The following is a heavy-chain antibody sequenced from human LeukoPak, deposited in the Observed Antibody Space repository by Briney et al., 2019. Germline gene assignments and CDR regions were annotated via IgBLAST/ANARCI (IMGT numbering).Heavy chain of an antibody. J-gene: IGHJ5*02. CDR2: IYYSGST. D-gene: IGHD4-17*01. V-gene: IGHV4-59*01. Sequence: GSLRLSCAASGFTFSSYAMSWVRQPPGKGLEWIGYIYYSGSTNYNPSLKSRVTISVDTSKNQFSLKLSSVTAADTAVYYCARSDYVAWFDPWGQGTLVTVSS. CDR1: GFTFSSYA. CDR3: ARSDYVAWFDP.